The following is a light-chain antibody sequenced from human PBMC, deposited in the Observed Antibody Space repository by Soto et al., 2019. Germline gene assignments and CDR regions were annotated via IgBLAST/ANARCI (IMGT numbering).Light chain of an antibody. Sequence: EIAMTQSPATLSVSPGERATLSCRASQSVSSNLAWYQQKPGQAPRLLIYGASTRATGIPARFSGSGSGTEFTLTISSLQSEDFAVYYCQQYNNWPWTFGQGTKVEI. CDR1: QSVSSN. CDR2: GAS. V-gene: IGKV3-15*01. J-gene: IGKJ1*01. CDR3: QQYNNWPWT.